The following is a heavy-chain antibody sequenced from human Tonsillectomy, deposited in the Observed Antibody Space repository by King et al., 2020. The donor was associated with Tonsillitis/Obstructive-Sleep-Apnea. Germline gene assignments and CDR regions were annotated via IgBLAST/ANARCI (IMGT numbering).Heavy chain of an antibody. CDR3: ARLRDSGTTYDY. J-gene: IGHJ4*02. CDR2: LNQDGGGK. Sequence: VQLVESGGDLVQPGGSLRLSCAASGFTFITYWMSWVRQAPGKGLEWVATLNQDGGGKHDVDSLKGRFTVSRDNAENSLYLQMNSLRVDDTAVYYCARLRDSGTTYDYWGQGALVTVSS. D-gene: IGHD1-14*01. CDR1: GFTFITYW. V-gene: IGHV3-7*01.